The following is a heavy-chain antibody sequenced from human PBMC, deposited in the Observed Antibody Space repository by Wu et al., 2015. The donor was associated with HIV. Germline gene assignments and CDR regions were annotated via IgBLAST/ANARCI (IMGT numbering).Heavy chain of an antibody. J-gene: IGHJ4*02. CDR2: IIPIFGTA. Sequence: HVQLVQSGTEVKKPGSSVKVSCKAFGGNPGGTFSSHPFSWVRQAPGQGLQWMGGIIPIFGTANYAQKFQGRVTITADESTSTAYMELSSLRSEDTAVYYCAAARGYSSSSAFDYVGQGTLVTVSS. V-gene: IGHV1-69*12. CDR1: GGTFSSHP. D-gene: IGHD6-6*01. CDR3: AAARGYSSSSAFDY.